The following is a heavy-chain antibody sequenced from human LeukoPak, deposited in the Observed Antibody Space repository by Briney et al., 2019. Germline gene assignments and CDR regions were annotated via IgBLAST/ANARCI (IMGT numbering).Heavy chain of an antibody. J-gene: IGHJ6*02. CDR2: ISWNSKNI. D-gene: IGHD6-19*01. Sequence: QPGGSLRLSCAASGFTLSSYAMSWVRQAPGKGLEWVSGISWNSKNIGYAASVKGRFTISRDNAKNSLYLQMNGLRAEDTAFYYCARGNRDSSGFYYYYGMDVWGQGTTVTVSS. V-gene: IGHV3-9*01. CDR3: ARGNRDSSGFYYYYGMDV. CDR1: GFTLSSYA.